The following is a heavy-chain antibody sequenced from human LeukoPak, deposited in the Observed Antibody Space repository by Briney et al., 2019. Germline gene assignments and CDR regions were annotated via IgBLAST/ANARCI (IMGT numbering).Heavy chain of an antibody. V-gene: IGHV4-39*07. Sequence: PSETLSLTCTVSGGSISSSSYYWGWIRQPPGKGLEWIGSIYYSGSTYYNPSLKSRVTISVDTSKNQFSLKLSSVTAADTAVYYCARVLSSSTTVGAFDIWGQGTMVTVSS. CDR1: GGSISSSSYY. CDR3: ARVLSSSTTVGAFDI. J-gene: IGHJ3*02. D-gene: IGHD4-23*01. CDR2: IYYSGST.